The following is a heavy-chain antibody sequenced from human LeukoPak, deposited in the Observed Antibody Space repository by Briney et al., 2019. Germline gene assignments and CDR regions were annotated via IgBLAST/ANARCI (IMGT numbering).Heavy chain of an antibody. D-gene: IGHD2-8*01. CDR1: GFTFSSYT. V-gene: IGHV3-21*01. CDR3: ARVGGGYCSNGVCYGGGDYYMDV. Sequence: PGGSLRLSCEVSGFTFSSYTMAWVRQAPGKGLEWVSVISSGSNDIKYADSMKGRFTISRDNTKKSLYLQVNSLRAADTAVYYCARVGGGYCSNGVCYGGGDYYMDVWGKGTTVTVSS. CDR2: ISSGSNDI. J-gene: IGHJ6*03.